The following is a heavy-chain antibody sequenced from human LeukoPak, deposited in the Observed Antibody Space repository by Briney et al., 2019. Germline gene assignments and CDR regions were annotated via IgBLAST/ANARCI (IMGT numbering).Heavy chain of an antibody. J-gene: IGHJ6*03. D-gene: IGHD2-2*01. V-gene: IGHV4-34*01. CDR1: GGSFSGYY. CDR2: INHSGST. CDR3: ARLSGYCSSTSCRTYYYYMDV. Sequence: SETLSLTCAVYGGSFSGYYWSWIRQPPGKGLEWIGEINHSGSTNYNPSLKSRVTISVDTSKNQFSLKLSSVTTADTAVYYCARLSGYCSSTSCRTYYYYMDVWGKGTTVTVSS.